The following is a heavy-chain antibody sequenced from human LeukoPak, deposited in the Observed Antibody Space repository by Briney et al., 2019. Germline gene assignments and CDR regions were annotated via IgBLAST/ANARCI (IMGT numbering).Heavy chain of an antibody. J-gene: IGHJ4*02. V-gene: IGHV3-30-3*01. CDR1: GFTFSSYA. CDR3: ARDTIYPY. D-gene: IGHD3-10*01. CDR2: ISYDGSNK. Sequence: GGSLRVSCAASGFTFSSYAMHWVRQAPGKGLEWVAVISYDGSNKYYADSVKGRFTISRDNSKNTLYLQMNSLRAEDTAVYYCARDTIYPYWGQGTLVTVSS.